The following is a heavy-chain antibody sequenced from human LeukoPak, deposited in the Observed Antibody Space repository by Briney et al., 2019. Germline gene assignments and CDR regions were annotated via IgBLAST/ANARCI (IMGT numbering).Heavy chain of an antibody. Sequence: NPSETLSLTCTVSGGSISSSSYYWGWIRQPPGKGLEWIGSIYYSGSTYYNPSLKSRVTISVDTSKNQFSLKLSSVTAADTAVYYCARGVPARYSSGWTDYWGQGTLVTVSS. J-gene: IGHJ4*02. V-gene: IGHV4-39*01. CDR3: ARGVPARYSSGWTDY. CDR2: IYYSGST. D-gene: IGHD6-19*01. CDR1: GGSISSSSYY.